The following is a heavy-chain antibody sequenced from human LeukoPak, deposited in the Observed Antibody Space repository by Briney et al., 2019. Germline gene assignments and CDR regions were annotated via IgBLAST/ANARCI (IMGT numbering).Heavy chain of an antibody. CDR2: ISSSGSTI. CDR3: ARDKLVGDSYFIY. CDR1: GFTFSSYE. Sequence: GGPLRLSCAASGFTFSSYEMNWVRQAPGKGLEWVSYISSSGSTIYYADSVKGRFTISRDNAKNSVYLQVNSLRAEDTAVYYCARDKLVGDSYFIYWGQGTLVTVSS. D-gene: IGHD2-21*02. V-gene: IGHV3-48*03. J-gene: IGHJ4*02.